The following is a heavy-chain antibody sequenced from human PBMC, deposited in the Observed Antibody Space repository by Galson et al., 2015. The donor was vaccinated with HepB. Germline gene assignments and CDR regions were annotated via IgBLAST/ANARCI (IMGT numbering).Heavy chain of an antibody. CDR1: GFTFSSYD. CDR2: IGTAGDT. CDR3: ARGGTLEMATILSDSNWYFDL. J-gene: IGHJ2*01. D-gene: IGHD5-24*01. Sequence: SLRLSCAASGFTFSSYDMHWVRQATGKGLEWVSAIGTAGDTYYPGSVKGRFTISRENAKNSLYLQMNSLRAGDTAVYYCARGGTLEMATILSDSNWYFDLWGRGTLVTVSS. V-gene: IGHV3-13*01.